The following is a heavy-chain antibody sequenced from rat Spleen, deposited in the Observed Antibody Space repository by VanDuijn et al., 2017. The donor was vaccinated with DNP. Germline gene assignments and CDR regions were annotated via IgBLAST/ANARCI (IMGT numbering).Heavy chain of an antibody. J-gene: IGHJ2*01. CDR3: PTHDFDY. CDR1: GFTFSNYG. V-gene: IGHV5-19*01. Sequence: EVHLVESGGGLVQPGRSLKLSCAASGFTFSNYGMHWIREAPTKGLEWVASISPNGANTYYRDSVKGRFTISRDNARGTLYLQMDSLRSEDTATYYCPTHDFDYWGQGVMVTVSS. CDR2: ISPNGANT.